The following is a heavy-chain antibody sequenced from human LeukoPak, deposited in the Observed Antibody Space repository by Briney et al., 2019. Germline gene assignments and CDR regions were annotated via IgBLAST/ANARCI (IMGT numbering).Heavy chain of an antibody. CDR2: MNPNSGNT. CDR3: ARKPIVDTALNWFDP. Sequence: GASVKVSCKASGYTFTSYDINWVRQATGQGLEWMGWMNPNSGNTGYAQKFQGRVTMTRNTSISTAYMELSSLRPEDTAVYYCARKPIVDTALNWFDPWGQGALVTVSS. V-gene: IGHV1-8*01. CDR1: GYTFTSYD. J-gene: IGHJ5*02. D-gene: IGHD5-18*01.